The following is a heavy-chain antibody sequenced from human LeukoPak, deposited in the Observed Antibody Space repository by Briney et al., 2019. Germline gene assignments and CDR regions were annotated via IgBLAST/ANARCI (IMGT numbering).Heavy chain of an antibody. J-gene: IGHJ3*02. V-gene: IGHV4-39*07. CDR3: ARDAGFDI. Sequence: WVRQPPGKGLEWIGSIFFNGSTYYSSSLKSRVTISVDTSKNQFSLRLRFVTAADTAVYYCARDAGFDIWGHGTMVTVSS. CDR2: IFFNGST.